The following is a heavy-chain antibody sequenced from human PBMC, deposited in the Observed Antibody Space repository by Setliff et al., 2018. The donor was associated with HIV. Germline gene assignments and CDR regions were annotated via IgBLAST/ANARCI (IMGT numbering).Heavy chain of an antibody. Sequence: TLSLTCTVSGASLSNYYWSWIRQSPGKGLERIRYMYTSGSANFNPSLKSRATISLDTSKNQFSLKLSSVTAADTAVYYCVGYPDFGNSGPRGYWGQGTLVTVSS. V-gene: IGHV4-4*08. D-gene: IGHD5-12*01. J-gene: IGHJ4*02. CDR2: MYTSGSA. CDR3: VGYPDFGNSGPRGY. CDR1: GASLSNYY.